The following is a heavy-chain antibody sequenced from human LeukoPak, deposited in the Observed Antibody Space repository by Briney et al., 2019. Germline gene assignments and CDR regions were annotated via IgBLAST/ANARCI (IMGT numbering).Heavy chain of an antibody. Sequence: SETLSLTCAVSGYSISSGYYWGWIRQPPGKGLEWIGSIYHSGSTYYNPSLKSRVTISVDTSKNQFSLKLSSVTAADTAVYYGAEEGTSNWFDPWGQGTLVTVSS. D-gene: IGHD2-8*01. CDR3: AEEGTSNWFDP. CDR2: IYHSGST. CDR1: GYSISSGYY. J-gene: IGHJ5*02. V-gene: IGHV4-38-2*01.